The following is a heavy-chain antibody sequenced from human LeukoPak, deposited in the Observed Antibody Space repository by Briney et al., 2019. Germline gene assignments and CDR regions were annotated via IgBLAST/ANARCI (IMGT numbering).Heavy chain of an antibody. V-gene: IGHV3-48*03. CDR2: ISSSGSTI. CDR1: GFTFSSYE. CDR3: APAGDYYDSSGPN. Sequence: PGGSLRLSCAASGFTFSSYEMNWVRQAPGKGLEWVSYISSSGSTIYYADSVKGRFTISRDNAKNSLYLQMNSLRAEDTAVYYCAPAGDYYDSSGPNWGQGTLVTVSS. J-gene: IGHJ4*02. D-gene: IGHD3-22*01.